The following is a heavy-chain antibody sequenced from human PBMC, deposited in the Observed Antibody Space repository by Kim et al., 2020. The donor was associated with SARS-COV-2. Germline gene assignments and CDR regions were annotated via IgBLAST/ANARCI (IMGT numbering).Heavy chain of an antibody. V-gene: IGHV4-34*01. CDR1: GGSFSGYY. J-gene: IGHJ3*02. Sequence: SETLSLTCAVYGGSFSGYYWSWIRQPPGKGLVWIGEINHSGSTNYNPSLKSRVTISVDTSKNQFSPKLSSVTAADTAGDYCSRGLRVRHAFDIWGHGTMVTVSS. D-gene: IGHD1-1*01. CDR3: SRGLRVRHAFDI. CDR2: INHSGST.